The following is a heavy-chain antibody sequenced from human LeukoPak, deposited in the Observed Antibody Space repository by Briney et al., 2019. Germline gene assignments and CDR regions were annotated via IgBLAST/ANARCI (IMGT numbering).Heavy chain of an antibody. Sequence: PSETLSLTCAVYGGSFGGYYWSWIRQPPGKGLEWIGEINHSGSTNYNPSLKSRVTISVDTSKNQFSLKLSSVTAADTAVYYCAAPLPLYCSSTSCAKDAFDIWGQGTMVTVSS. CDR3: AAPLPLYCSSTSCAKDAFDI. J-gene: IGHJ3*02. D-gene: IGHD2-2*01. V-gene: IGHV4-34*01. CDR2: INHSGST. CDR1: GGSFGGYY.